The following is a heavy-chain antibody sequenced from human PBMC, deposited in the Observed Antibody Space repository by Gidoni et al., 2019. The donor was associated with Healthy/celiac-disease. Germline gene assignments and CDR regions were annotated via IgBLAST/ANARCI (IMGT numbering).Heavy chain of an antibody. CDR1: AYSFTSYW. CDR3: ARSAGTVAYWFDP. V-gene: IGHV5-51*03. Sequence: EVQLVQSGAEVNKPGESLKFSCKGSAYSFTSYWIGWVRQMPGKGLEWMGIIYPGDSDTRYSPSFQGQGTISADKSSSTAYLQWSSLKASDTAMYYCARSAGTVAYWFDPWGQGTLVTVSS. CDR2: IYPGDSDT. D-gene: IGHD6-13*01. J-gene: IGHJ5*02.